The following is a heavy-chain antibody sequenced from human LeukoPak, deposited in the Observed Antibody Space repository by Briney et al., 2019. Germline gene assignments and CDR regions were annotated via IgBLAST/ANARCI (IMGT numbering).Heavy chain of an antibody. D-gene: IGHD6-13*01. Sequence: GESLQISCKGSGYSFTSCWNGWVRQMPGKGLEWMGIIYPGDSDTRYSPSFQGQVTISADKSISTAYLQWSSLKASDTAMYYCASTREQQTQNDAFDIWGQGTMVTVSS. J-gene: IGHJ3*02. CDR1: GYSFTSCW. V-gene: IGHV5-51*01. CDR2: IYPGDSDT. CDR3: ASTREQQTQNDAFDI.